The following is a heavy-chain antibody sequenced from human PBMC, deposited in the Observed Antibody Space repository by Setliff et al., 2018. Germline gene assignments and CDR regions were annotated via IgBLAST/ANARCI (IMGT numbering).Heavy chain of an antibody. Sequence: GGSLRLSCAASGLTFSSYSMNWVRQAPGKGLEWVSYISSSSSTIYYADSVKGRFTISRDNAKNSLYLQMNSLRAEDTAVYYCARETLPYYYYYGMDVWGKGTTVTVSS. CDR2: ISSSSSTI. CDR3: ARETLPYYYYYGMDV. J-gene: IGHJ6*04. CDR1: GLTFSSYS. V-gene: IGHV3-48*01.